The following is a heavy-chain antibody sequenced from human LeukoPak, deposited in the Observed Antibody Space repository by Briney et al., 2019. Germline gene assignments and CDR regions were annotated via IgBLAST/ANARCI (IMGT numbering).Heavy chain of an antibody. D-gene: IGHD3-10*01. V-gene: IGHV3-33*06. CDR1: GFTFSSYG. CDR2: IWYDGSNK. Sequence: GRSLRLSCAASGFTFSSYGMHWVRQAPGKGLEWVAVIWYDGSNKYYADSVKGRFTISRDNSKNTLYLQMNSLRAEDTAVYYCAKDRAWYYYYGMDVWGQGTTVTVSS. CDR3: AKDRAWYYYYGMDV. J-gene: IGHJ6*02.